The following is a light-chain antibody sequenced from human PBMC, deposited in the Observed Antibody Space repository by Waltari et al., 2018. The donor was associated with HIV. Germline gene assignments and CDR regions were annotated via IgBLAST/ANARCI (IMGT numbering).Light chain of an antibody. V-gene: IGLV1-36*01. CDR2: YDD. CDR3: AAWDDSLSASV. CDR1: SSNIGNNA. Sequence: QSVLTQPPSVSEAPRQRVTISCSGSSSNIGNNAVNWYQQLPGKAPKLLIYYDDLRPSGVSDRFSGSKSGTSASLAISGLQSEDEADYYCAAWDDSLSASVFGGGTKLTVL. J-gene: IGLJ2*01.